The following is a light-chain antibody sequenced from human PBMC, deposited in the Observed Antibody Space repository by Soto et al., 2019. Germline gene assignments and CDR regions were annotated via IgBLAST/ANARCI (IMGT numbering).Light chain of an antibody. J-gene: IGKJ5*01. CDR1: QDISTY. CDR2: TVS. V-gene: IGKV1-27*01. CDR3: RNYNSAPIT. Sequence: DIQLTQSPSSLSASVGDRVTLTCRASQDISTYLAWYQQKPGKVPKLLIYTVSTLQFGVPSRFSGSGSGTEFTLTIGALHPEDVATYYCRNYNSAPITFGQGTRLEI.